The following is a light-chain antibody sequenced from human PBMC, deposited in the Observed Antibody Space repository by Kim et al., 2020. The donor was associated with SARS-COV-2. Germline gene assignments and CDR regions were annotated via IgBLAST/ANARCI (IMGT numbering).Light chain of an antibody. CDR2: DAY. Sequence: SASVGDMVTITCQASQDISNDLNWYQQKPGNAPKLLIYDAYKLETGVTSRFSGSGSGTDFTFTISSLQPEDIATYYCQQYDNLAYTFGQGTKLEI. J-gene: IGKJ2*01. V-gene: IGKV1-33*01. CDR3: QQYDNLAYT. CDR1: QDISND.